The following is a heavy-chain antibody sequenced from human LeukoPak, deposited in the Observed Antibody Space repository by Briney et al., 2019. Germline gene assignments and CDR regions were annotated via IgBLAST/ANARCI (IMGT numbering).Heavy chain of an antibody. J-gene: IGHJ4*02. V-gene: IGHV3-7*01. CDR3: ARDQRYSYGYDY. Sequence: GGSLRLSCAASGFTFSSYWVSWVRQAPGKGLEWVANIKEDGSEKYYVDSVEGRFTISRDNARNSLYLQMNSLRAEDTAVYYCARDQRYSYGYDYWGQGTLVTVSS. D-gene: IGHD5-18*01. CDR2: IKEDGSEK. CDR1: GFTFSSYW.